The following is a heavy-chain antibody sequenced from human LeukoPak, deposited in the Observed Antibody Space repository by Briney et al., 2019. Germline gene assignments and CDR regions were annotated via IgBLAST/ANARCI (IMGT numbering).Heavy chain of an antibody. J-gene: IGHJ4*02. V-gene: IGHV1-2*02. Sequence: GASVKVSCKASGYTFTGYYVHWVRQAPGQGLEWMGWINPNNGGTNYAQRFQGRVTMTRDTSISTVYMDLSTLRSDDTAVYYCARDPGGIVLMVYAIDHWGQGTLVTVPS. CDR1: GYTFTGYY. CDR3: ARDPGGIVLMVYAIDH. CDR2: INPNNGGT. D-gene: IGHD2-8*01.